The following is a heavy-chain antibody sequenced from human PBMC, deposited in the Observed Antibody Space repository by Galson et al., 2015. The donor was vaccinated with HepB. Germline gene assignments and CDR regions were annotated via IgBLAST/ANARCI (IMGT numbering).Heavy chain of an antibody. CDR1: GFTFDDYA. Sequence: SLRLSCAASGFTFDDYAMRWVRQAPGKGLEWVSLMSWDGGSTYYADSVKGRFTISRDNSKNSLYLQMNSLRAEDTALYYCAKATSNLGAGTFWGFDYWGQGTLVTVSS. CDR2: MSWDGGST. CDR3: AKATSNLGAGTFWGFDY. D-gene: IGHD3-16*01. V-gene: IGHV3-43D*03. J-gene: IGHJ4*02.